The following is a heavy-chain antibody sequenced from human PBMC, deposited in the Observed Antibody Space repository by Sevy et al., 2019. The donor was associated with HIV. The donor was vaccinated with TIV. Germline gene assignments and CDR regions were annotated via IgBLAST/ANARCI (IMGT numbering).Heavy chain of an antibody. J-gene: IGHJ6*02. CDR1: GFIFTTYG. Sequence: GGSLRLSCAASGFIFTTYGMHWVRQAPGKGLEWVAIVSYDGSNKFYADSVKGRFTISRDNSKNTMYLQMNSRGTEDTAVYYCAKEIGSSGGDLYYYGMDVWGQGTTVTVSS. CDR2: VSYDGSNK. D-gene: IGHD6-19*01. CDR3: AKEIGSSGGDLYYYGMDV. V-gene: IGHV3-30*18.